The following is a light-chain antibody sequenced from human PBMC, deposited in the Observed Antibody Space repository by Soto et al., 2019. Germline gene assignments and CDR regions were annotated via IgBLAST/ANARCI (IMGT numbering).Light chain of an antibody. J-gene: IGLJ2*01. CDR1: SSDVGGYNY. Sequence: QSVLTQPPSASGSPGQSVTISCTGTSSDVGGYNYVSWYQQHPGKAPKLMIYEVSERPSGVPDRFSGSQSGNTASLTVSGLQAEDEAAYYCSSYAGGNDVFGGGTKLTVL. V-gene: IGLV2-8*01. CDR2: EVS. CDR3: SSYAGGNDV.